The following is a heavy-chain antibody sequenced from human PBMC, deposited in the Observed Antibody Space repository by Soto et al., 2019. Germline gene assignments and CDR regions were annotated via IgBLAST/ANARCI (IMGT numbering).Heavy chain of an antibody. V-gene: IGHV3-9*01. CDR2: ISWNSGTI. CDR3: ARDMDFLTAAGGGIDD. D-gene: IGHD6-25*01. CDR1: GFTFDDNA. Sequence: EVQLVESGGGLVQPGRSLRLSCAASGFTFDDNAMHWVRQSPGKGLEWVSGISWNSGTIAYADSVKGRFTISRDNAKNSLYLQMNSLRAEDTALYYCARDMDFLTAAGGGIDDWGQGTLVTVSS. J-gene: IGHJ4*02.